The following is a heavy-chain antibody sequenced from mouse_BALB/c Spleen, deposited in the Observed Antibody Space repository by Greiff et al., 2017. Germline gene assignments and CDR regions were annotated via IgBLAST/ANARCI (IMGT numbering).Heavy chain of an antibody. V-gene: IGHV1-54*03. CDR2: INPGSGGT. J-gene: IGHJ2*01. D-gene: IGHD1-1*01. Sequence: QVQLQQSGAELVRPGTSVTVSCKASGYAFTNYLIEWVKQRPGQGLEWIGVINPGSGGTNYNEKFKGKATLTADKSSSTAYMQLSSLTSDDSAVYFCARSPITTVVDDYWGQGTTLTVSS. CDR3: ARSPITTVVDDY. CDR1: GYAFTNYL.